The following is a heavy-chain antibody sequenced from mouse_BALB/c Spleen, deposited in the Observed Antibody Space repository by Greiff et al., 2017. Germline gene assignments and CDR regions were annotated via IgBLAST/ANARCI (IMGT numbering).Heavy chain of an antibody. CDR1: GFNIKDTY. V-gene: IGHV14-3*02. CDR3: ARDYYGSSPYFDV. Sequence: VQLKQSGAELVKPGASVKLSCTASGFNIKDTYMHWVKQRPEQGLEWIGRIDPANGNTKYDPKFQGKATITADTSSNTAYLQLSSLTSEDTAVYYCARDYYGSSPYFDVWGAGTTVTVSS. D-gene: IGHD1-1*01. J-gene: IGHJ1*01. CDR2: IDPANGNT.